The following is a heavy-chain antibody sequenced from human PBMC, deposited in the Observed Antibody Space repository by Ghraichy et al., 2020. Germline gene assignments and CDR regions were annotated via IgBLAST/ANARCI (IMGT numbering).Heavy chain of an antibody. D-gene: IGHD2-2*01. CDR3: ARHSGQDIVVVPAAIKFDY. CDR1: GGSISSSSYY. CDR2: IYYSGST. J-gene: IGHJ4*02. Sequence: SETLSLTCTVSGGSISSSSYYWGWIRQPPGKGLEWIGSIYYSGSTYYNPSLKSRVTISVDTSKNQFSLKLSSVTAADTAVYYCARHSGQDIVVVPAAIKFDYWGQGTLVTVSS. V-gene: IGHV4-39*01.